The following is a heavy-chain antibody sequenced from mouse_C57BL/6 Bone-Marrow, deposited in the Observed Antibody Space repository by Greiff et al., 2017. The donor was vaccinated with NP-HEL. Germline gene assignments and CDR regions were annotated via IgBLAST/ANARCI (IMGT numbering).Heavy chain of an antibody. D-gene: IGHD1-1*01. Sequence: QVQLQQSGPELVKPGASVKISCKASGYTFTDYYINWVKQRPGQGLEWIGWIFPGSGSTYYNEKFKGKATLTVDKSSSTAYMLLSSLTSEDSAVYFCARRGGYGSLYYYAMDYWGQGTSVTVSS. CDR2: IFPGSGST. CDR1: GYTFTDYY. CDR3: ARRGGYGSLYYYAMDY. V-gene: IGHV1-75*01. J-gene: IGHJ4*01.